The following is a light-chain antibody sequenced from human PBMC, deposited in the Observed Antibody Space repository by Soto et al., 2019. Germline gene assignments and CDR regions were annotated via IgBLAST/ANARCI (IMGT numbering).Light chain of an antibody. CDR1: QGIGND. V-gene: IGKV1-17*01. Sequence: DIQMTQSPSSLSASVGDRVTITCRASQGIGNDVGWYQQKQGKAPKXLIYLTYSLQTGVPSRFSGSGSGTDLSITISSLQPEDSETYFCLQHNSYPRTFGQGTKVDIK. CDR2: LTY. CDR3: LQHNSYPRT. J-gene: IGKJ1*01.